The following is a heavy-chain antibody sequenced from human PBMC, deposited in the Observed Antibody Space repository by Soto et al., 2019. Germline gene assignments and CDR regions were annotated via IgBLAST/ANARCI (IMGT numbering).Heavy chain of an antibody. CDR3: ARGPRADYVWGSYRYPRAWFDP. J-gene: IGHJ5*02. V-gene: IGHV4-34*01. CDR2: INHSGST. CDR1: GGSFCGYY. D-gene: IGHD3-16*02. Sequence: PSETMSLTCAACGGSFCGYYWAWIRQPPGKGLEWIGEINHSGSTNYNPSLKSRVTISVDTSKNQFSLKLSSVTAADTAVYYCARGPRADYVWGSYRYPRAWFDPWGQGTLVTVS.